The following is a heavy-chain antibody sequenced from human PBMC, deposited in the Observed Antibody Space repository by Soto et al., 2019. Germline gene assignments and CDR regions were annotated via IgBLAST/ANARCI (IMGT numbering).Heavy chain of an antibody. V-gene: IGHV4-31*03. J-gene: IGHJ4*02. CDR2: IYYSGST. Sequence: PSETLSLTCTVSGGSISSGGYYWSWIRQHPGKGLEWIGYIYYSGSTYYNPSLKSRVNISVDTSKNHFSMKLSSGTAADAAVYYCARDRSQWGLDYWGQGTLVTVSS. D-gene: IGHD1-26*01. CDR1: GGSISSGGYY. CDR3: ARDRSQWGLDY.